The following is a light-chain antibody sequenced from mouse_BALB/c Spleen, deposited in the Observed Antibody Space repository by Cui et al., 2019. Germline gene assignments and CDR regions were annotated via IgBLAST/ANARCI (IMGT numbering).Light chain of an antibody. V-gene: IGKV4-68*01. Sequence: QIVPTQFQAPMSASTGEKVTMTCSASSSVSDMYWYQQKPRSSPKPWIYLTSNLASGVPARFSGSGSGTSYSLTISSMEAEDAATYYCQQWSSNPPTFGGGTKLEIK. CDR1: SSVSD. CDR3: QQWSSNPPT. CDR2: LTS. J-gene: IGKJ2*01.